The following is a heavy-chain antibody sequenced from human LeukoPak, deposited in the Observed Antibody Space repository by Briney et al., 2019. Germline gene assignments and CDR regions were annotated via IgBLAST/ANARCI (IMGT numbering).Heavy chain of an antibody. CDR1: GYTFTGYY. CDR3: ARDLSDYDSSGYYYFWSAFDI. Sequence: ASVKVSCKASGYTFTGYYMHWVRQAPGQGLEWMGWINPNSGGTNYAQKFQGRVTMTRDTSISTAYMELSRLRSDDTAVYYCARDLSDYDSSGYYYFWSAFDIWGQGTMVTASS. CDR2: INPNSGGT. V-gene: IGHV1-2*02. J-gene: IGHJ3*02. D-gene: IGHD3-22*01.